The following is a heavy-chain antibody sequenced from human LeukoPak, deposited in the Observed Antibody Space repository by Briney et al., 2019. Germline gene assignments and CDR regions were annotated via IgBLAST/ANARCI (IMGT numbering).Heavy chain of an antibody. D-gene: IGHD3-10*01. CDR1: GFTFDDYA. CDR3: TRDTDFGSPTNYFDH. Sequence: PGGSLRLPCAASGFTFDDYAMHWVRQAPGKGLDWVSLISWEGQTTYYADSVRGRFSISRDNNKNSLFLEMNSLTTDDTGFYYCTRDTDFGSPTNYFDHWGQGTLVSVSS. V-gene: IGHV3-43*01. CDR2: ISWEGQTT. J-gene: IGHJ4*02.